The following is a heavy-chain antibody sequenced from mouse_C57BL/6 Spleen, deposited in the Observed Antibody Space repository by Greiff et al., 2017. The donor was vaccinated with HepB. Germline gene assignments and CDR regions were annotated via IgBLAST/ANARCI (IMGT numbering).Heavy chain of an antibody. CDR1: GYSFTGYY. V-gene: IGHV1-42*01. D-gene: IGHD1-1*01. J-gene: IGHJ2*01. CDR2: INPSTGGT. Sequence: VQLKQSGPELVKPGASVKISCKASGYSFTGYYMNWVKQSPEKSLEWIGEINPSTGGTTYNQKFKAKATLTVDKSSSTAYMQLKSLTSEDSAVYYCARRDGSRYFDYWGQGTTLTVSS. CDR3: ARRDGSRYFDY.